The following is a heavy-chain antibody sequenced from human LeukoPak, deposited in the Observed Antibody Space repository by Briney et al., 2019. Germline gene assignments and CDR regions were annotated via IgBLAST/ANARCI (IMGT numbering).Heavy chain of an antibody. Sequence: SETLSLTCTVSNGSITNYYWRWIRQPPGKGLEWIGEINHSGSTNYNPSLKSRVTISVDTSKNQFSLKLSSVTAADTAVYYCATKLSSGWYYFDYWGQGTLVTVSS. J-gene: IGHJ4*02. D-gene: IGHD6-19*01. V-gene: IGHV4-34*01. CDR3: ATKLSSGWYYFDY. CDR2: INHSGST. CDR1: NGSITNYY.